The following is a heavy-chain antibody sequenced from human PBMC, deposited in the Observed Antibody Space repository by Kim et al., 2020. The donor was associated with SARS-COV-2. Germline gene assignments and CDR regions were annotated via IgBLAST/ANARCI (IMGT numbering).Heavy chain of an antibody. D-gene: IGHD1-1*01. J-gene: IGHJ4*02. CDR2: IYYSGST. CDR3: ARQLIGYRFDY. Sequence: SETLSLTCTVSGGSISSYYWSWIRQPPGKGLEWIGYIYYSGSTNYNPSLKSRVTISVDMSKNQFSLKLSSVTAADTAVYYCARQLIGYRFDYWGQGTLVTVSS. CDR1: GGSISSYY. V-gene: IGHV4-59*08.